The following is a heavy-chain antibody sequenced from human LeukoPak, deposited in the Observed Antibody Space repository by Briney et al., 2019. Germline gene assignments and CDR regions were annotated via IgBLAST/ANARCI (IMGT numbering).Heavy chain of an antibody. D-gene: IGHD6-19*01. CDR1: GFSFSTDA. Sequence: GGSLRLSCAASGFSFSTDAMTWVRQPPGKGLQWVSAISWSGGDTYYEDSVKGRFTISRDNSTNMMYLQMNSLRAEDTAIYYCARDSSGWSKNYWGEGTLVTVPS. V-gene: IGHV3-23*01. CDR3: ARDSSGWSKNY. J-gene: IGHJ4*02. CDR2: ISWSGGDT.